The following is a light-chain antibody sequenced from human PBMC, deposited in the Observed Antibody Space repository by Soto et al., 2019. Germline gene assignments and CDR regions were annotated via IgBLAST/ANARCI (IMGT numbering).Light chain of an antibody. CDR2: TTS. V-gene: IGKV1-5*03. Sequence: PSTLSAPVGDRVTITCRASQSISSWLAWYQQKPGKAPHLLIYTTSSLEGGVPSRFSGSGSGTEFTLTISGLQPDDFATYYCQQYKAYPYTFAQGTKVDI. CDR3: QQYKAYPYT. J-gene: IGKJ2*01. CDR1: QSISSW.